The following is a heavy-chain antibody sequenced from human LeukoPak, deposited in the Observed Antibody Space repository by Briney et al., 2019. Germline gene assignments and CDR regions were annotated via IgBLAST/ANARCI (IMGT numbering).Heavy chain of an antibody. J-gene: IGHJ6*03. D-gene: IGHD3-10*01. V-gene: IGHV3-23*01. CDR1: GFTFSTLA. CDR3: AKSPRGYNYSMDV. Sequence: GGSLRLSCAVSGFTFSTLAMSWVRQAPGKGLEWVSVISGGAVSIYYADSVKGRFTISRDNSSNTLYLQMNSLRAEDTAVYYCAKSPRGYNYSMDVWGKGTTVTVSS. CDR2: ISGGAVSI.